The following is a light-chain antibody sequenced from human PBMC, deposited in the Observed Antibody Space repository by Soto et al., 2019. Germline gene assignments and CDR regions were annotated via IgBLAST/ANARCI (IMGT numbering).Light chain of an antibody. J-gene: IGLJ2*01. CDR2: DVT. Sequence: QSALTQPASVSGSPGQSITISCTGTSSDIGDYDYVSWYQHLPGKAPKLLIFDVTHRPSGVSDRFSGSKSGNTASLTISGVRPEDEADYYCSSYAGSNNFVVFGGGTKVTVL. CDR1: SSDIGDYDY. V-gene: IGLV2-14*01. CDR3: SSYAGSNNFVV.